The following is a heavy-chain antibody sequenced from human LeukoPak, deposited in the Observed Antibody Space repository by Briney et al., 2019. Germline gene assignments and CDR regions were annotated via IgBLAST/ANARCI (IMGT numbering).Heavy chain of an antibody. Sequence: PSETLSLTYTVSGDSMDSFSWRWIRQPAGKGLEWIGRVSGTGTTNYSPALKSRVTMSLDTSKKQFSLKLTSVTAADTAVYYCARDDTGWPFFESWGPGTLVTVSS. CDR3: ARDDTGWPFFES. D-gene: IGHD6-19*01. CDR1: GDSMDSFS. V-gene: IGHV4-4*07. J-gene: IGHJ4*02. CDR2: VSGTGTT.